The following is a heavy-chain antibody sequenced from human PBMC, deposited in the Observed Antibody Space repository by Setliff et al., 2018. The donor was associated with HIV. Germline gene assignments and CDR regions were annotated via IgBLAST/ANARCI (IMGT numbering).Heavy chain of an antibody. D-gene: IGHD2-15*01. CDR1: GFTFSSYW. Sequence: GGSLRLSCAASGFTFSSYWMSWVRQAPGKGLEWVANIKEDGSEKYYVDSVKGRFTISRDNAKDSLYLQMNNLRAEDTAVYYCARDATRGGDMDVWGKGITVTVSS. CDR2: IKEDGSEK. J-gene: IGHJ6*03. CDR3: ARDATRGGDMDV. V-gene: IGHV3-7*01.